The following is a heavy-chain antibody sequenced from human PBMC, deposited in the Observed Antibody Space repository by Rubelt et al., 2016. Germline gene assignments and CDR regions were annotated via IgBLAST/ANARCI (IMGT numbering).Heavy chain of an antibody. D-gene: IGHD4-23*01. CDR3: ARDPNYGGKYLVY. J-gene: IGHJ4*02. CDR1: GGSFSGYY. V-gene: IGHV4-34*01. Sequence: QVQLQQWGAGLLKPSETLSLTCAVYGGSFSGYYWSWIRQPPGKGLEWIGEINHSGSTNYNPFLKSRVTISVDTSKNQFSLKLSSVTAADTAVYYCARDPNYGGKYLVYWGQGTLVTVSS. CDR2: INHSGST.